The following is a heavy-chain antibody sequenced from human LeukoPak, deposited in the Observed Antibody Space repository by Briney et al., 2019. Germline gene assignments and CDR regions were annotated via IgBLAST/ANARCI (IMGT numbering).Heavy chain of an antibody. J-gene: IGHJ6*02. CDR2: IYYSGST. CDR3: ARDYYDSSGYSYYYYGMEV. Sequence: SETLSLTCTVSGGSISSYYWSWIRQPPGKGLEWIGYIYYSGSTNYNPSLKSRVTISVDTSKNQFSLKLSSVTAADTAVYYCARDYYDSSGYSYYYYGMEVWGQGTTVTVSS. D-gene: IGHD3-22*01. V-gene: IGHV4-59*01. CDR1: GGSISSYY.